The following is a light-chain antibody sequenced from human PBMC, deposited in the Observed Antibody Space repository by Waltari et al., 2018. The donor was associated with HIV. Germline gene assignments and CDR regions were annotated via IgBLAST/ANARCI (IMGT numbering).Light chain of an antibody. CDR3: SSYTSFSTVL. CDR2: EGN. V-gene: IGLV2-23*01. CDR1: SSDVGKSSL. J-gene: IGLJ2*01. Sequence: QSALTQPASVSGSPGQSITLSCTGTSSDVGKSSLVSWYQHHPGKAPKLMIYEGNKRPSGVSNRFSGSKSGNTASLTISGLQAEDEADYYCSSYTSFSTVLFGGGTKLTVL.